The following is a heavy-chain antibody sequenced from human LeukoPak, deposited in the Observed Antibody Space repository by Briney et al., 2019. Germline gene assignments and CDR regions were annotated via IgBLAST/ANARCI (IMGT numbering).Heavy chain of an antibody. Sequence: ASVKVSCKASGYTLTSYDINWVRPATGQGLEWMGWMNPNSGNTGYAQKFQGRVTMTRNTSISTAYMELSSLRSEDTAVYYCARGPPFIAAAGTAFDYWGQGTLVTVSS. CDR2: MNPNSGNT. J-gene: IGHJ4*02. D-gene: IGHD6-13*01. CDR1: GYTLTSYD. CDR3: ARGPPFIAAAGTAFDY. V-gene: IGHV1-8*01.